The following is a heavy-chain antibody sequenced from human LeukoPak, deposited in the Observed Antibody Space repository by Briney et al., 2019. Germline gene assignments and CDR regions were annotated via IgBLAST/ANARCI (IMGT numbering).Heavy chain of an antibody. CDR2: IWHDGSNK. CDR1: GFTFSNYG. CDR3: ANGFDY. V-gene: IGHV3-33*06. Sequence: PGGSLRLSCAASGFTFSNYGMHWVHQAPGRGLEWVAVIWHDGSNKYYADSVKGRFTISRDNSKNTLYLQMNSLRVEDTAMYYCANGFDYWGQGTLVTVSS. J-gene: IGHJ4*02.